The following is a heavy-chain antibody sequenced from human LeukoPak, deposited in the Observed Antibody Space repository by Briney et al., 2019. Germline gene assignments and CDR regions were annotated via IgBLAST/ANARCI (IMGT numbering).Heavy chain of an antibody. D-gene: IGHD3-3*01. V-gene: IGHV3-30*18. CDR2: ISYDGDDK. CDR3: AKDHYDFWSGYPNYYYMDV. Sequence: GGSLRLSCVASGFTFSKYGMHWVRQAPGKGLEWVALISYDGDDKYYADSVKGRFTVSRDISKNTLSLQMNALRTEDTAVYYCAKDHYDFWSGYPNYYYMDVWGKGTTVTVSS. CDR1: GFTFSKYG. J-gene: IGHJ6*03.